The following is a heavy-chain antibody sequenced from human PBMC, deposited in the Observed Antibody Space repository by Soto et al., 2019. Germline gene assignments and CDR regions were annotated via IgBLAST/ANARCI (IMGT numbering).Heavy chain of an antibody. CDR3: VRGGIAGHWFDP. CDR2: IYHSGST. CDR1: GASISSYY. Sequence: SETLSLTCTVSGASISSYYWSWIRQPPGKGLEWLGYIYHSGSTIYNPSLRGRVTLSVDTSRNQLSLYLTSVTAADTAVYYCVRGGIAGHWFDPWGQGILVTVSS. V-gene: IGHV4-59*12. J-gene: IGHJ5*02. D-gene: IGHD2-15*01.